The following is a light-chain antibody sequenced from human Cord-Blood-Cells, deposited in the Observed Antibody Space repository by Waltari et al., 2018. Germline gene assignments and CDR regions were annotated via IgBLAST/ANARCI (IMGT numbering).Light chain of an antibody. CDR1: SSNIGSNY. CDR2: RNK. Sequence: QSVLTQPPSASGTPGQRVTISCSGSSSNIGSNYVYWYQQLPGTAPKLLIYRNKQRPSGVPDRFSGSKSGTSASLAIRGLRSEDEADYYCAAWDDSLSAVVFGGGTKLTVL. J-gene: IGLJ2*01. V-gene: IGLV1-47*01. CDR3: AAWDDSLSAVV.